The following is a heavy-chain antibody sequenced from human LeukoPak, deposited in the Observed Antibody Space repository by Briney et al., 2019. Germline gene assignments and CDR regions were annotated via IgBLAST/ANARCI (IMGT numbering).Heavy chain of an antibody. J-gene: IGHJ4*02. CDR2: INAYNGNT. Sequence: GASVKVSCKASGYTFTSYIISWVRQAPGQGLEWMGWINAYNGNTDYAQRVQGRVTMTTDTSTSTAYMELRSLRSDDTAVYYCARDSPWYYDHDSSGYYNWGQGTLVTVSS. D-gene: IGHD3-22*01. V-gene: IGHV1-18*01. CDR1: GYTFTSYI. CDR3: ARDSPWYYDHDSSGYYN.